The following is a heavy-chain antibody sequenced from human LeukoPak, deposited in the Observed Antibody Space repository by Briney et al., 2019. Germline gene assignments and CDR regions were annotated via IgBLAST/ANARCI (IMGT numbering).Heavy chain of an antibody. CDR2: IYYSGST. V-gene: IGHV4-59*01. Sequence: SETLSLTCTVSGGSISSYYWSWIRQPPGKGLEWIGYIYYSGSTNYNPSLKSRVTISVDTSKNQFSLKLSSVTAADTAVYYCARGTVRAKLIFDYWGQGTLVTVSS. J-gene: IGHJ4*02. CDR3: ARGTVRAKLIFDY. CDR1: GGSISSYY. D-gene: IGHD3-10*02.